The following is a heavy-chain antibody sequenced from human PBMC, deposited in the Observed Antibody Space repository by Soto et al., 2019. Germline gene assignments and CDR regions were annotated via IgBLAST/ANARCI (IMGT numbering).Heavy chain of an antibody. CDR1: GFTFDDYA. Sequence: GGSLRLSCAASGFTFDDYAMHWVRQAPGKGLEWVSGISWNSGSIGYADSVKARFTISRDNAKNFLYLQMNSLRAEDTAFYYCAEDISGRGSFYYYFGMDVWGQGTTVTVSS. V-gene: IGHV3-9*01. CDR2: ISWNSGSI. D-gene: IGHD1-26*01. J-gene: IGHJ6*02. CDR3: AEDISGRGSFYYYFGMDV.